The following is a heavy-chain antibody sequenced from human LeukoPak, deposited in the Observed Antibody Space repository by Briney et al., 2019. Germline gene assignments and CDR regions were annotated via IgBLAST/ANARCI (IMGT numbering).Heavy chain of an antibody. CDR3: ARDYDFWSGYYTASSYFDY. Sequence: GASVKVSCKASGYTFTGYYMHWVRQAPGQGLEWMGRINPNSGGTNYAQKFQGRVTMTRDTSISTAYMELSRLRSDDTAVYYCARDYDFWSGYYTASSYFDYWGQGTLVPVSS. V-gene: IGHV1-2*06. J-gene: IGHJ4*02. CDR2: INPNSGGT. CDR1: GYTFTGYY. D-gene: IGHD3-3*01.